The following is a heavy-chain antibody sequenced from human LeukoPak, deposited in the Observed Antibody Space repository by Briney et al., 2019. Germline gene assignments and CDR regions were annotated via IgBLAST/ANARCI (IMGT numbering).Heavy chain of an antibody. CDR2: INHSGST. D-gene: IGHD3-10*01. CDR1: GGSFSGYY. J-gene: IGHJ3*02. Sequence: SETLSLTCAVYGGSFSGYYWSWIRQPPGKGLEWIGEINHSGSTNFNPSLKSRVTISVDTSKNQFSLKLSSVTPEDTALYYCARGGLVRGTLNSLIAFDIWGQGIMVTVSS. V-gene: IGHV4-34*01. CDR3: ARGGLVRGTLNSLIAFDI.